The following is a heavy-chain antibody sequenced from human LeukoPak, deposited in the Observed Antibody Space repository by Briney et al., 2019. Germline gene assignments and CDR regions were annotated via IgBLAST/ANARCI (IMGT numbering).Heavy chain of an antibody. CDR3: ARGGSHLWQPFDS. V-gene: IGHV4-4*02. D-gene: IGHD5-18*01. CDR2: IYHSGST. CDR1: GDFLTKSVW. J-gene: IGHJ4*02. Sequence: SETLSLTCAVSGDFLTKSVWWIWVRQTPGKGLEWIGDIYHSGSTNSNPSLKSRVALSLDKSKNQFSLKLSSVTAADTAVYYCARGGSHLWQPFDSWGQGTLVTVSS.